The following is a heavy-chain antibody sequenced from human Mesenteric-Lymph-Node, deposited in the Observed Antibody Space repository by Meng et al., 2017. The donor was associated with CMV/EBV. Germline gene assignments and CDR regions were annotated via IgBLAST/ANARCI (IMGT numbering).Heavy chain of an antibody. CDR2: IWYDGSNK. D-gene: IGHD3-3*01. CDR3: AKDRGWSGPYYYYGMDV. CDR1: GFTFSDYY. Sequence: GESLKISCAASGFTFSDYYMSWIRQAPGKGLEWVAVIWYDGSNKYYADSVKGRFTISRDNSKNTLYLQMNSLRAEDTAVYYCAKDRGWSGPYYYYGMDVWGQGTTVTVSS. V-gene: IGHV3-33*06. J-gene: IGHJ6*02.